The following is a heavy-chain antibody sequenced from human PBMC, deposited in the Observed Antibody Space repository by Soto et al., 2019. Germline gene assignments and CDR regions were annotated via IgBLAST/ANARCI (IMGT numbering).Heavy chain of an antibody. Sequence: EVQLLESGGGLVQPGGSLRLSCAASGFTFNNYAMTWVRQAPWKGLEWVSATSGGGDTTSYADSVKGRFTVSRDSSKNTLYLQMSSLRAEDTALYYCAKGRGGSVRLTPRVDFWGQGTLVTVSS. J-gene: IGHJ4*02. CDR1: GFTFNNYA. CDR3: AKGRGGSVRLTPRVDF. CDR2: TSGGGDTT. V-gene: IGHV3-23*01. D-gene: IGHD3-10*01.